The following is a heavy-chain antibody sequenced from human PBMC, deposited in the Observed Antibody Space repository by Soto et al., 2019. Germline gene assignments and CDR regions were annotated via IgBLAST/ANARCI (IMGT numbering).Heavy chain of an antibody. CDR2: ISYDGSNK. J-gene: IGHJ6*02. CDR3: ARERRTIFGITRHYGMDV. Sequence: GGSLRLSCAASGFTFSSYAMHWVRQAPGKGLEWVAVISYDGSNKYYADCVKGRFTISRDNSKNTLYLQMNSLRAEDTAGDYGARERRTIFGITRHYGMDVWGQGTTVTVYS. D-gene: IGHD3-3*01. V-gene: IGHV3-30-3*01. CDR1: GFTFSSYA.